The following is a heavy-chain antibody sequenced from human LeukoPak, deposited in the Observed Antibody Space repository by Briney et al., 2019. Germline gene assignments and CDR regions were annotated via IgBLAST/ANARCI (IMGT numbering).Heavy chain of an antibody. CDR3: AKSRAPSADPDAFDV. CDR1: GFTFSNYG. Sequence: GGSLRLSCVGSGFTFSNYGIHWVRQAPGKGLEWVAFIKFGGGMEYYADSVKGRFTISRDNSKNSLYLQMNSLRPEDTAVYYCAKSRAPSADPDAFDVWGQGTMVTVSS. J-gene: IGHJ3*01. V-gene: IGHV3-30*02. CDR2: IKFGGGME.